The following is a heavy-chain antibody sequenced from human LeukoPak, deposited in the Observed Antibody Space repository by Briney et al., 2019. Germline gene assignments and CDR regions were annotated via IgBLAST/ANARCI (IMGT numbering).Heavy chain of an antibody. Sequence: GGSLRLSCAASGFTVGSNYMSWVRQAPGKGLEWVSVIYSGGSTYYADSVKGRFTISRDNAKDSLYLQMNSLRAEDTAVYYCASRGKLGYCSGGSCYQAFDIWGQGTMVTVSS. D-gene: IGHD2-15*01. CDR2: IYSGGST. CDR1: GFTVGSNY. V-gene: IGHV3-53*01. J-gene: IGHJ3*02. CDR3: ASRGKLGYCSGGSCYQAFDI.